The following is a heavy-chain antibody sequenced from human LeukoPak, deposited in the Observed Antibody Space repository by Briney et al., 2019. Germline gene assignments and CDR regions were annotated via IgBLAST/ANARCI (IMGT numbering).Heavy chain of an antibody. V-gene: IGHV3-23*01. CDR3: ARDGDSSGWYLYFDY. J-gene: IGHJ4*02. Sequence: PGGSLRLSCAASGFAFSGYFIHWVRQAPGKGLEWVSSITGSGDTTYYADSVKGRFTISRDNSKNTLYLQMNSLRAEDTAVYYCARDGDSSGWYLYFDYWGQGTLVTVSS. D-gene: IGHD6-19*01. CDR2: ITGSGDTT. CDR1: GFAFSGYF.